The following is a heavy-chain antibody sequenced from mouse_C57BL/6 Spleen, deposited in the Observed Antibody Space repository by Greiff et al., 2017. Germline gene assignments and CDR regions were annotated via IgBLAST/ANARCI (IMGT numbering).Heavy chain of an antibody. D-gene: IGHD1-1*01. V-gene: IGHV1-42*01. CDR1: GYSFTGYY. CDR2: INPSTGGT. Sequence: EVQRVESGPELVKPGASVKISCKASGYSFTGYYMNWVKQSPEKSLEWIGEINPSTGGTTYNQKFKPKATLTVDKSSSTAYMQLKSLTSEDSAVYYCARPSIYYYGSSYDYAMDYWGQGTSVTVSS. J-gene: IGHJ4*01. CDR3: ARPSIYYYGSSYDYAMDY.